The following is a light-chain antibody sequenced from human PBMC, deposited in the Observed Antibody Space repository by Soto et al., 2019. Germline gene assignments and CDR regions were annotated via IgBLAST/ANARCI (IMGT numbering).Light chain of an antibody. CDR2: KAS. V-gene: IGKV1-5*03. J-gene: IGKJ1*01. Sequence: DIPMTQSPSTLSASLGDRVTITCRASESIGDSLAWYQQRPGKAPNLLIYKASTLEGGVPSRFSGSGSGTQFTLTITSLQPDDFAAYYCQQSYSTTWTFGQGTKV. CDR3: QQSYSTTWT. CDR1: ESIGDS.